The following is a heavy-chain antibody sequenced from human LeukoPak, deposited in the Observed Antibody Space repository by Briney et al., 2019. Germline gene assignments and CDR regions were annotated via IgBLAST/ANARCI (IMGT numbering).Heavy chain of an antibody. CDR2: IRYDGSNK. D-gene: IGHD3-22*01. V-gene: IGHV3-30*02. CDR1: GFTFSRHG. J-gene: IGHJ3*02. CDR3: AKTQDSSGYIAYDI. Sequence: GGSLRLSCAASGFTFSRHGMHWVRQAPGKGLEWVAFIRYDGSNKYYADSVKGRFTISRDNSKNTLYLQMNSLRTEDTAVYYCAKTQDSSGYIAYDIWGQGTMVTVSS.